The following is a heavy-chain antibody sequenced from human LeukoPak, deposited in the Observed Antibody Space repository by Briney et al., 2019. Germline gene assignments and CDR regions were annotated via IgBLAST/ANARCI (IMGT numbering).Heavy chain of an antibody. D-gene: IGHD1-26*01. V-gene: IGHV3-23*01. Sequence: GGSLRLSCVASGFTFSSYAMSWVRQAPGKGLEWVSGITGGGGSTYYADSVKGRFTISRDNAKNTLYLQMNNLRVEDTAVYYCANHVGVTTHYYYYMDVWGKGTTVTVSS. CDR2: ITGGGGST. CDR3: ANHVGVTTHYYYYMDV. J-gene: IGHJ6*03. CDR1: GFTFSSYA.